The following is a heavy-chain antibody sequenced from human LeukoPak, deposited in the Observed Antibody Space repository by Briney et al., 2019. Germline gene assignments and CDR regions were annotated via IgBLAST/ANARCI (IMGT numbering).Heavy chain of an antibody. CDR2: IYYSGST. J-gene: IGHJ4*02. CDR1: GGSISSGDYY. CDR3: AQGGYYYGSGSN. Sequence: SQTLSLTCTVSGGSISSGDYYWRWIRQPPGKGLEWIGYIYYSGSTYYNPSLKSRVTISVDTSKNQFSLKLSSVTAADTAVYYCAQGGYYYGSGSNWGQGTLVTVSS. D-gene: IGHD3-10*01. V-gene: IGHV4-30-4*01.